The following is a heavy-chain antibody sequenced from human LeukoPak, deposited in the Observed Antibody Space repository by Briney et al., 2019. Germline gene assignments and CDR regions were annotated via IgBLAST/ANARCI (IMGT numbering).Heavy chain of an antibody. V-gene: IGHV3-66*01. J-gene: IGHJ3*02. CDR1: GFTVSSNY. CDR2: IYSGGSA. CDR3: ARSPGGIAARLYDAFDI. D-gene: IGHD6-6*01. Sequence: PGGSLRLSCAVSGFTVSSNYMNWVRQAPGKGLEWVSIIYSGGSAYYADSVKGRFTISRDNPKNTLYLQMNSLRAEDTAVYYCARSPGGIAARLYDAFDIWGQGTMVTVSS.